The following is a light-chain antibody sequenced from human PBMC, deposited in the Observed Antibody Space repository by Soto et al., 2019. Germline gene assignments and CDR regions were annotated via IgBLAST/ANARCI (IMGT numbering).Light chain of an antibody. CDR2: DAS. Sequence: DIVLTQSPSTLSLSPGERATLSCRASQSVRGYLAWYQQKPGQAPRLLMYDASNRASGIPARFSGSGSGTEFTLTISSLQSEDFATYYCQQLNSYPITFGQGTKVDIK. V-gene: IGKV3-11*01. CDR1: QSVRGY. J-gene: IGKJ1*01. CDR3: QQLNSYPIT.